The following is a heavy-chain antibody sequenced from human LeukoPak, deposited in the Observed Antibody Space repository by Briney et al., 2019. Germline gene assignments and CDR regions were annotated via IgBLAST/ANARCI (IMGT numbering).Heavy chain of an antibody. D-gene: IGHD3-22*01. CDR2: IYTGGTT. V-gene: IGHV3-53*01. J-gene: IGHJ4*02. Sequence: QLVESGGGLIQPGGSLRLSCAASGFTVSANYMSWVRQAPGKGLEWVSVIYTGGTTYYADSVKGRFIISRDNSKNTLYLQMDGLRAEDTAVYYCARGRYYYDTSGYSLNYYDYWGQGTLVTVSS. CDR1: GFTVSANY. CDR3: ARGRYYYDTSGYSLNYYDY.